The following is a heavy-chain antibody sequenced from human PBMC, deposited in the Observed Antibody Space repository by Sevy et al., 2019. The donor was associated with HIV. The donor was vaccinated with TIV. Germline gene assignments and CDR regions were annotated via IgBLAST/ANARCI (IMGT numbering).Heavy chain of an antibody. CDR1: GFTLSSYS. CDR2: ISSSSSTI. CDR3: ASGENGGWYRDAFDI. Sequence: GGSLRLSCAASGFTLSSYSMNWVRQAPGKGLEWVSYISSSSSTIYYADSVKGRFTMSRDKAKNSLYLQMYSLRDEDTDVYYCASGENGGWYRDAFDIWGQGTMVTVSS. D-gene: IGHD6-19*01. J-gene: IGHJ3*02. V-gene: IGHV3-48*02.